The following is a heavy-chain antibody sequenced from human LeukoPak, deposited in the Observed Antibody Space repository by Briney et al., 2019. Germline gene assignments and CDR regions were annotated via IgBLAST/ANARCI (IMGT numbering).Heavy chain of an antibody. CDR1: GFTFSSYA. Sequence: GGSLRLSCAASGFTFSSYAMHWVRQAPGKGLEGVAVISYDGSNKYYADSVKGRFTISRDNSKNTLYLQMNSLRAEDTAVYYCARDRYCSGGSCYSYFDYWGQGTLVTVSS. CDR3: ARDRYCSGGSCYSYFDY. V-gene: IGHV3-30-3*01. J-gene: IGHJ4*02. D-gene: IGHD2-15*01. CDR2: ISYDGSNK.